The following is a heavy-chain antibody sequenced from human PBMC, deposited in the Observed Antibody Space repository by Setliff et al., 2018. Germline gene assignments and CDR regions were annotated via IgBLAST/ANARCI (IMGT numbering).Heavy chain of an antibody. Sequence: GGSLRLSCSASGFTFSSYWMSWVRQAPGKGLEWVANIKQDGSEKYYVDSVKGRFTIFRDNSKNTLYLQMNSLRPEDTAVYYCAKDDYYGSGSYFNYFDYWGQGTLVTVSS. J-gene: IGHJ4*02. D-gene: IGHD3-10*01. CDR3: AKDDYYGSGSYFNYFDY. CDR2: IKQDGSEK. CDR1: GFTFSSYW. V-gene: IGHV3-7*01.